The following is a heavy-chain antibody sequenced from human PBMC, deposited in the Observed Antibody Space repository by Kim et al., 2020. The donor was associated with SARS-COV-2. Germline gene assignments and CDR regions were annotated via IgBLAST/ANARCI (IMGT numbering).Heavy chain of an antibody. Sequence: SVKVSCKASGGTFSSYAISWVRQAPGQGLEWMGGIIPIFGTANYAQKFQGRVTITADESTSTASMALSSLRSEDTAVYYCARDRAPSYDYVWGSYRPLPIYYCGMDVWGQGSTVTVSS. CDR3: ARDRAPSYDYVWGSYRPLPIYYCGMDV. CDR1: GGTFSSYA. D-gene: IGHD3-16*02. CDR2: IIPIFGTA. V-gene: IGHV1-69*13. J-gene: IGHJ6*02.